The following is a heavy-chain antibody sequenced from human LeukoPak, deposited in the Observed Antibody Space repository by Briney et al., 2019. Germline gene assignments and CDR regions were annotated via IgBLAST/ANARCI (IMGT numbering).Heavy chain of an antibody. CDR3: ARVRGYSYDSSDFDY. V-gene: IGHV4-59*01. Sequence: SETLSLTCTVSDDSISYYYWGWIRQPPGKGLEWIGKIYYSGNTNYNPSLKSRVTISVDTSKNQFSLKLSSVTAADTAVYYCARVRGYSYDSSDFDYWGHGTLVTVSS. D-gene: IGHD5-18*01. J-gene: IGHJ4*01. CDR2: IYYSGNT. CDR1: DDSISYYY.